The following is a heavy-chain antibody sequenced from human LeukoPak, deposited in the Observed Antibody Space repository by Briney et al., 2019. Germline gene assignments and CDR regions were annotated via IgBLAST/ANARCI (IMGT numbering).Heavy chain of an antibody. CDR3: ARLWSFSGWYLDDY. J-gene: IGHJ4*02. V-gene: IGHV4-4*02. CDR1: GGSLSSSNW. CDR2: INHSGST. D-gene: IGHD6-19*01. Sequence: SETLSLTCAVSGGSLSSSNWWSWIRQPPGKGLEWIGEINHSGSTNYNPSLKSRVNISVDTSKNQFSLRLSSVTVADTAVYYCARLWSFSGWYLDDYWGQGTLVTVSS.